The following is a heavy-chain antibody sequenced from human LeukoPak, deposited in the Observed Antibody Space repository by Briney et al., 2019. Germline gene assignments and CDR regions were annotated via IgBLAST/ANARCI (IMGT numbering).Heavy chain of an antibody. CDR3: ARVVRRQWLNDAFDI. Sequence: GASVKVSCKASGGTFSSYAISWVRQAPGQGLEWMGGIIPIFGTANYAQKFQGRVTITADESTSTAYMELSSLRSEDTAVYYCARVVRRQWLNDAFDIWGQGTMVTVSS. D-gene: IGHD6-19*01. V-gene: IGHV1-69*13. CDR2: IIPIFGTA. J-gene: IGHJ3*02. CDR1: GGTFSSYA.